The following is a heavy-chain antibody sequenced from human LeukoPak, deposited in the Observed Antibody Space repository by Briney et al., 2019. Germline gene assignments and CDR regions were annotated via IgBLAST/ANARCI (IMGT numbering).Heavy chain of an antibody. CDR1: GFTFISYA. CDR2: ISTNGGST. V-gene: IGHV3-23*01. J-gene: IGHJ4*02. D-gene: IGHD3-22*01. CDR3: SVMHRYYDGSGYWVQ. Sequence: PGGCLRLSCEASGFTFISYAMSWVRPAPGKGLEWVSGISTNGGSTSYADSVKGRLTFSRANPRNMLYMEMNSLTAEDTAVYYCSVMHRYYDGSGYWVQWGQGTLVTVSS.